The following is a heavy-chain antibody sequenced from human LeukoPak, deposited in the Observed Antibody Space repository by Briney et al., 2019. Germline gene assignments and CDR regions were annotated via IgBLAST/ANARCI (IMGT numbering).Heavy chain of an antibody. Sequence: SETLSLTCTVSGGSISSGGYYWSWIRQPPGKGLEWIGYIYHSGSTYYNPPLKNRVTISVDTSKNQFSLKLSSVTAADTAVYYCARDNVWFGELSEHYYGMDVWGQGTTVTVSS. V-gene: IGHV4-30-2*01. D-gene: IGHD3-10*01. J-gene: IGHJ6*02. CDR1: GGSISSGGYY. CDR3: ARDNVWFGELSEHYYGMDV. CDR2: IYHSGST.